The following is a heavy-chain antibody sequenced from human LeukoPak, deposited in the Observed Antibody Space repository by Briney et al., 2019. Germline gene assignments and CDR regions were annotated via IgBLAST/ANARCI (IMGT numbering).Heavy chain of an antibody. J-gene: IGHJ5*02. CDR3: ANVGTYFDINWFDP. CDR1: GYTFTGQY. CDR2: ISAYNGNT. V-gene: IGHV1-18*01. D-gene: IGHD3-9*01. Sequence: ASVKVSCKTSGYTFTGQYLHWVRQAPGQGLEWLGWISAYNGNTNYAQKVQGRLTMTTDTSTSTAYMELRSLRSDDTAVYYCANVGTYFDINWFDPWGQGTLVTVSS.